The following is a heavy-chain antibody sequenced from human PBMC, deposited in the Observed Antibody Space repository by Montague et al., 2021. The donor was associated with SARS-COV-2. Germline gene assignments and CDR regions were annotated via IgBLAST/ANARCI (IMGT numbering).Heavy chain of an antibody. J-gene: IGHJ6*02. CDR1: GGSIGNYH. CDR2: IYYSGST. Sequence: SETLSLTCTVSGGSIGNYHWNWIRQPPGKGLEWIAYIYYSGSTNYNPSLQSRVTISVDTSRNQFSLRLTSVTAADTAVYYCARQLRVRRTWQVGDYNHYGMDVWGQGTTVSVSS. CDR3: ARQLRVRRTWQVGDYNHYGMDV. V-gene: IGHV4-59*08. D-gene: IGHD3-10*01.